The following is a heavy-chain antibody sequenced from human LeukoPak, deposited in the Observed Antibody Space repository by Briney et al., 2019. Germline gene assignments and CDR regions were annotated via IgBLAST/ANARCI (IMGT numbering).Heavy chain of an antibody. CDR3: ARKEQWLADDAFDI. CDR2: INHSGST. CDR1: GGSFSGYY. D-gene: IGHD6-19*01. V-gene: IGHV4-34*01. Sequence: SETLSLTCAVYGGSFSGYYWSWIRQPPGKGLEWIGEINHSGSTNYNPSLKSRVTISADTSKNQFSLKLSSVTAADTAVYYCARKEQWLADDAFDIWGQGTMVTASS. J-gene: IGHJ3*02.